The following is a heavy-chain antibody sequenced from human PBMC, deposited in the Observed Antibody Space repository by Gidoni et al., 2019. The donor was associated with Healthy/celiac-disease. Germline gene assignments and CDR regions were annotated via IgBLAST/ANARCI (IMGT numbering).Heavy chain of an antibody. D-gene: IGHD6-13*01. CDR3: AGGGSWYGGGFDY. CDR1: GGSISSGCHY. CDR2: TYTRGRT. Sequence: QVQLPESGPGLVKPSQTLSLPCTVSGGSISSGCHYWSWIRQPAGKGLEWIGRTYTRGRTNYNPSLKSRVTITVDTSKNQFSLKLSSVTAADTAVYYGAGGGSWYGGGFDYWGQGTLVTVSS. J-gene: IGHJ4*02. V-gene: IGHV4-61*02.